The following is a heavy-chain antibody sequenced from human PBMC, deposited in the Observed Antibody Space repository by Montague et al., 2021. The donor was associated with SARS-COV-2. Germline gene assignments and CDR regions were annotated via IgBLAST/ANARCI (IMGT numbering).Heavy chain of an antibody. CDR2: ISGSGGST. V-gene: IGHV3-23*01. CDR1: GFTFDDYA. D-gene: IGHD3-3*01. J-gene: IGHJ4*02. CDR3: AKDPHYDFWSGYYLDY. Sequence: SLRLSCAASGFTFDDYAMHWVRQAPGKGLEWVSAISGSGGSTYYADSVKGRFTISRDNSKNTLYLQMNSLRAEDTAVYYCAKDPHYDFWSGYYLDYWGQGTLVTVSS.